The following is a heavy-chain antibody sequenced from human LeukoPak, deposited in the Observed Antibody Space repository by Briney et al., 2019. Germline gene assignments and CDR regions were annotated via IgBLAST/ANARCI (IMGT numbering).Heavy chain of an antibody. Sequence: GGSLRLSCAASGFTFSNYWMHWVRQAPGKGLVWVSRINSDGSSTRYADSVKGRFTISRDNAKSTLYLQMNSLRAEDTAVYYCGRELDWLPTLDYWGQGTLVTVSS. CDR3: GRELDWLPTLDY. D-gene: IGHD3-9*01. J-gene: IGHJ4*02. CDR1: GFTFSNYW. CDR2: INSDGSST. V-gene: IGHV3-74*01.